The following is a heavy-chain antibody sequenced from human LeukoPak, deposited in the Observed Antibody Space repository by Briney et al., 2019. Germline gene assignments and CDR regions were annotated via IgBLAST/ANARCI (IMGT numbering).Heavy chain of an antibody. V-gene: IGHV4-59*08. Sequence: SETLSLTCTVSGGSLSSSYWSWIRQPPGKGLEWIAYIYHSGNTNYNPSLKSRVTLSEDTSKNQFSLMLSSVTAADTAVYYCARHSVSSDWSSFDYWGQGTLVTVSS. CDR2: IYHSGNT. D-gene: IGHD6-19*01. CDR3: ARHSVSSDWSSFDY. J-gene: IGHJ4*02. CDR1: GGSLSSSY.